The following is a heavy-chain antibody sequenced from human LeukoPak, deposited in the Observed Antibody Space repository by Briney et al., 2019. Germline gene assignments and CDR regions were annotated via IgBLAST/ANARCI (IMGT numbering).Heavy chain of an antibody. Sequence: PGRSLRLSCAASGFTFSSYAMHWVRQAPGKGLEWVAVISYDGSNKYYADSVKGRFTISRDNSKNTLYLQMNSLRAEETAVYYCARDAHYYGSGSDPPFVDYWGQGTLVTVSS. D-gene: IGHD3-10*01. J-gene: IGHJ4*02. CDR2: ISYDGSNK. V-gene: IGHV3-30*04. CDR3: ARDAHYYGSGSDPPFVDY. CDR1: GFTFSSYA.